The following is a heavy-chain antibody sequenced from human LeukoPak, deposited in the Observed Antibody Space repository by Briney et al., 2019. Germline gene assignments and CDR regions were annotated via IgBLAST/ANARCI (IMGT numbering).Heavy chain of an antibody. D-gene: IGHD3-10*01. CDR1: GYTFTTYG. CDR2: ISAHNGDT. CDR3: ARPSMIGGLGAFDI. J-gene: IGHJ3*02. Sequence: ASVKVSCKASGYTFTTYGISWVRQAPGQGLEWMGWISAHNGDTKFAEKFQGRVILTTDTPTTTANMELRSLRSDDTAVYYCARPSMIGGLGAFDIWGQGTMVTVSS. V-gene: IGHV1-18*01.